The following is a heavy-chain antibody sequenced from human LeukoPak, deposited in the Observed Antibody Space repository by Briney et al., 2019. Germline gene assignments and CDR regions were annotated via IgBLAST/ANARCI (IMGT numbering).Heavy chain of an antibody. V-gene: IGHV3-21*01. CDR3: ARDLVAAAGNEGFDY. Sequence: GGPLRLSCAASGFTFSSYSMNWVRQAPGKGLGWVSSISSSSSYIYYADSVKGRFTISRDNAKNSLYLQMNSLRAEDTAVYYCARDLVAAAGNEGFDYWGQGTLVTVSS. CDR2: ISSSSSYI. D-gene: IGHD6-13*01. CDR1: GFTFSSYS. J-gene: IGHJ4*02.